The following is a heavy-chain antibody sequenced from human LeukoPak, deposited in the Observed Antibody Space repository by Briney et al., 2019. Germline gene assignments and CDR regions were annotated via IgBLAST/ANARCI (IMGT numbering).Heavy chain of an antibody. V-gene: IGHV3-30-3*01. Sequence: PGGSLRLSCAASGFTFSSYAMHWVRQAPGKGLEWVAVISYDGSNKYYADSVKGRFTISRDNSKNTLYLQMNSLRAEDTAVYYCARDMGSYSSSWYATDDRVFDYWGQGTLVTVSS. J-gene: IGHJ4*02. CDR2: ISYDGSNK. CDR1: GFTFSSYA. CDR3: ARDMGSYSSSWYATDDRVFDY. D-gene: IGHD6-13*01.